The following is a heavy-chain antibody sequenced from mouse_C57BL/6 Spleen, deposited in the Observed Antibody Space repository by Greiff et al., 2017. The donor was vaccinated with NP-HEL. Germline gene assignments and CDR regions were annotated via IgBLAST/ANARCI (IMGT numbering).Heavy chain of an antibody. J-gene: IGHJ2*01. CDR2: INPSNGGT. CDR3: ARCLERLRDYFDY. V-gene: IGHV1-53*01. Sequence: QVQLQQSGTELVKPGASVKLSCKASGYTFTSYWMHWVKQRPGQGLEWIGNINPSNGGTNYNEKFKSKATLTVDKSSSTAYMQLSSLTSEDSAVYYCARCLERLRDYFDYWGQGTTLTVSS. CDR1: GYTFTSYW. D-gene: IGHD2-4*01.